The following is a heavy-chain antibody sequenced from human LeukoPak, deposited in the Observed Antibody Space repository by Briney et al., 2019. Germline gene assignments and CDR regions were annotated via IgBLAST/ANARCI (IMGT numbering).Heavy chain of an antibody. CDR2: INPNSGGT. CDR1: GYTFTAYY. D-gene: IGHD3-10*01. Sequence: GASVKVSCKASGYTFTAYYMHWVRQAPGQGLEWVGWINPNSGGTNSSQKFQDRVTLTKDTSINTAYMELSSLRSDDTAVYYCARAYGSGSSYHPDFWGQGTLVTVSS. CDR3: ARAYGSGSSYHPDF. V-gene: IGHV1-2*02. J-gene: IGHJ4*02.